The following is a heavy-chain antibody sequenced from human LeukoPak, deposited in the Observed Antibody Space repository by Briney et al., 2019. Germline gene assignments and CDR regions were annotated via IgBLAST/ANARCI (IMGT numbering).Heavy chain of an antibody. Sequence: GASVNVSCKASGYTFTSYDINWVRQATGQGRDWMGWMNPNSGNTGYAQKVHGRVTMTRTTSISTAYMELSSLRSEDTAVYYCARGWRSSLGNWFDPWGQGTLVTVSS. CDR1: GYTFTSYD. CDR3: ARGWRSSLGNWFDP. V-gene: IGHV1-8*01. CDR2: MNPNSGNT. D-gene: IGHD6-13*01. J-gene: IGHJ5*02.